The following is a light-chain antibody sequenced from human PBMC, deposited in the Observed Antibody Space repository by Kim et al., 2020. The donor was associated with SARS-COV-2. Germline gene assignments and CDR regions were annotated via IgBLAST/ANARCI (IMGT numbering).Light chain of an antibody. CDR2: YAS. V-gene: IGKV6-21*01. CDR3: HQSSSLPWS. J-gene: IGKJ4*01. CDR1: QSIGRS. Sequence: VTPKEKGTITCRASQSIGRSLHWYQQKPDQSPKLLIKYASQSFSGVPSRFSGSGSGTDFTLTINGLEAEDAATYYCHQSSSLPWSFGGGTKVDIK.